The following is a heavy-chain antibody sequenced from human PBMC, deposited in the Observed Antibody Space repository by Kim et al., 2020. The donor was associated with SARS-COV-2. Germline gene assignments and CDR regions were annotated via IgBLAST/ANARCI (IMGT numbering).Heavy chain of an antibody. V-gene: IGHV1-18*01. D-gene: IGHD6-6*01. CDR1: GYTFITFG. J-gene: IGHJ6*02. CDR2: ISAVYGNT. CDR3: ARDFVPYSSSSSGMDV. Sequence: ASVKVSCKTSGYTFITFGLSWVRQAPGQGLEWMGWISAVYGNTNYAQKLQDRVTMTTDTSKSTAYMELKSLRSDDTAVYYCARDFVPYSSSSSGMDVWGQGTTVSVSS.